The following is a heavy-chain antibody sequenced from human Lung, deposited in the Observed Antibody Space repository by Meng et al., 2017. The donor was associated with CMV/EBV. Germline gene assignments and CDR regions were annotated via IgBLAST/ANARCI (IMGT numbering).Heavy chain of an antibody. J-gene: IGHJ4*02. CDR3: ARPIYSSSSFDY. CDR2: IYYSGST. D-gene: IGHD6-6*01. V-gene: IGHV4-39*01. CDR1: GGSISSSSYY. Sequence: SXTXSLXCTVSGGSISSSSYYWGWIRQPPGKGREWIGSIYYSGSTYYNPSLKSRVTISVDTSKNQFSLKLSSVTTADTAVYYCARPIYSSSSFDYWGQGTLVTVSS.